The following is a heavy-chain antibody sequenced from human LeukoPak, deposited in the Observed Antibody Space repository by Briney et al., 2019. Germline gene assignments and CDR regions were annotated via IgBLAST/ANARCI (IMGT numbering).Heavy chain of an antibody. V-gene: IGHV3-23*01. CDR3: ARGGVSYFDY. CDR2: MTGSGGNT. J-gene: IGHJ4*02. CDR1: GFTLRSYL. D-gene: IGHD3-3*01. Sequence: GGSLRLSCAASGFTLRSYLIRWVRQTAGKGLEWVSTMTGSGGNTYYADSVRGRFTISRDNPKNSLYLQMRSLRDDDAAVYYCARGGVSYFDYWGQGTLVTVSS.